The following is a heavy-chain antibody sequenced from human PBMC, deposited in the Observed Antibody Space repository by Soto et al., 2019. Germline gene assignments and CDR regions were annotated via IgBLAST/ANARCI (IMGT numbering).Heavy chain of an antibody. CDR3: ATQIAAGGGG. J-gene: IGHJ4*02. V-gene: IGHV3-74*01. CDR2: INSDGSST. CDR1: GFTFSSYW. Sequence: GGSLRLSCAASGFTFSSYWLHWVRQAPGEGLVWVSRINSDGSSTRYADSVKGRFTISRDNAKNTLYLQMNNLRAEDTAVYYCATQIAAGGGGWGQGTLVTVSS. D-gene: IGHD6-13*01.